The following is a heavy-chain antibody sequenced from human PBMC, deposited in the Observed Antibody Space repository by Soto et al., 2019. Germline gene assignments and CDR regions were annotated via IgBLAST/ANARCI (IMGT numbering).Heavy chain of an antibody. CDR1: SSSITSTSSY. J-gene: IGHJ6*02. CDR3: ARHNGPLYVGYYYDMDV. V-gene: IGHV4-39*01. CDR2: IYYSGYT. D-gene: IGHD3-16*01. Sequence: PSETLSLTCTISSSSITSTSSYWGWIRQPPGKGLEWIGSIYYSGYTYYNQSLKSRVTISVDTSKNQFSLKLSSVTAADTAVYYCARHNGPLYVGYYYDMDVWGQGTTVT.